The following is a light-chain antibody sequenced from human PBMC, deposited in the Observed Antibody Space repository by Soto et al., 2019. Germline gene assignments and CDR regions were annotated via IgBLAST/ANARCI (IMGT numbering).Light chain of an antibody. J-gene: IGKJ4*01. CDR2: TAS. CDR3: QQANSFPLT. V-gene: IGKV1-12*01. Sequence: DIQMTQSPSSVSASVGERVTITCRASRDISSLLAWYQQKPGKAPNLLIHTASSLQSGVPSRFSGSGSGTNFTLTISTLQPEDFATYYCQQANSFPLTFGGGTKVEIK. CDR1: RDISSL.